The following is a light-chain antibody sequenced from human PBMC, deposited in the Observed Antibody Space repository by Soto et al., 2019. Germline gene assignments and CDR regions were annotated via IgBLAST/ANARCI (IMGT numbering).Light chain of an antibody. CDR3: QQYGSSPRGTT. CDR2: GAS. Sequence: EIVLTQSPGTLSLSPGERATLSCRASQSVSSSYLAWYQQKPGQAPRLLIYGASSRATGIPDRFSGSGSGTDFTLTISRLEPEDFAVYYCQQYGSSPRGTTFGQGTKVEIK. J-gene: IGKJ1*01. V-gene: IGKV3-20*01. CDR1: QSVSSSY.